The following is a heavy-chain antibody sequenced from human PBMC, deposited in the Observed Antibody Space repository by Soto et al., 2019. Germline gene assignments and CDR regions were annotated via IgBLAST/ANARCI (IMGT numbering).Heavy chain of an antibody. Sequence: EVQLLESGGGLVQPGGSLRLSCAASGFTFSSYAMTWVRQAQGKGLEWVSAISGSGAGTYYADSVKGRFTISRDNSKNTLYLQMNSLRADDTAVYYCAEVGSGSWTDYWGQGALVTVSS. CDR1: GFTFSSYA. CDR2: ISGSGAGT. CDR3: AEVGSGSWTDY. D-gene: IGHD6-13*01. J-gene: IGHJ4*02. V-gene: IGHV3-23*01.